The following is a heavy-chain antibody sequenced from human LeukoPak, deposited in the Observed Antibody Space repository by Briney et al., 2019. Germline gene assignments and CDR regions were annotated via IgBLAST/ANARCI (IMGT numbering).Heavy chain of an antibody. CDR2: IYYSGST. J-gene: IGHJ6*03. V-gene: IGHV4-39*07. D-gene: IGHD2-2*02. Sequence: SETLSLTCTVSGGSISSSSYYWGWIRQPPGKGLEWIGSIYYSGSTYYNPSLKSRVTISVDTSKNQFSLKLSSVTAADTAVYYCAMIVGYCSSTSCYTGAYYYYYMDVWGKGTTVTVSS. CDR1: GGSISSSSYY. CDR3: AMIVGYCSSTSCYTGAYYYYYMDV.